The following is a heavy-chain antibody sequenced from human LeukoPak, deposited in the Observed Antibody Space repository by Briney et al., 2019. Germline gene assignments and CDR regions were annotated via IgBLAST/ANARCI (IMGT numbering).Heavy chain of an antibody. CDR1: GGSISSFY. J-gene: IGHJ3*02. CDR3: AKDIGRAPSSADASDI. D-gene: IGHD1-26*01. Sequence: LSLTCTVSGGSISSFYWSWIRQPPGKGLEWVSGISWNSGSIGYADSVKGRFTISRDNAKNSLYLQMNSLRAEDTALYYCAKDIGRAPSSADASDIWGQGTMVTVSS. CDR2: ISWNSGSI. V-gene: IGHV3-9*01.